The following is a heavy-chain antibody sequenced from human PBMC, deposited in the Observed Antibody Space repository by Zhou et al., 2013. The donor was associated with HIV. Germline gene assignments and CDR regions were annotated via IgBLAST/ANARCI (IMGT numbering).Heavy chain of an antibody. CDR1: GYTLADLA. D-gene: IGHD3-16*01. Sequence: QVQLVQSGAEVKSPGASVKVSCKVFGYTLADLAIHWVRLPPGQGLEWMGGFDPEEVTTVYAQKFEGRVILTQDASSDTAYMSMTSLTSDDTAVLFLSSTIAPPDRDYGRHDCELGERLVGARGTPV. CDR3: SSTIAPPDRDYGRHDCELGERLV. J-gene: IGHJ4*02. V-gene: IGHV1-24*01. CDR2: FDPEEVTT.